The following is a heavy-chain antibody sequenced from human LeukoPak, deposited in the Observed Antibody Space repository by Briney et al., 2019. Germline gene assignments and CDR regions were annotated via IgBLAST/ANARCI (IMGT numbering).Heavy chain of an antibody. CDR3: ARDFGPYGMDV. CDR2: INSDGSTT. Sequence: GGSLRLSCAASGFSFSSSWMHWVRQAPGTGLVWVSRINSDGSTTNYADSVRGRFTISRDNAMSTLYLQMDSLRAEDTAVYYCARDFGPYGMDVWGQGTTVTVSS. D-gene: IGHD3-16*01. J-gene: IGHJ6*02. CDR1: GFSFSSSW. V-gene: IGHV3-74*01.